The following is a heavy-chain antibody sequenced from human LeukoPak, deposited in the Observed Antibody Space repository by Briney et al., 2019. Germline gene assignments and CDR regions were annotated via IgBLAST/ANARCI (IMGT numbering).Heavy chain of an antibody. J-gene: IGHJ3*02. CDR1: GYTFTSNG. Sequence: ASAKVSCKASGYTFTSNGISWVRQVPGQGLEWIGGLSGYNGNANPAQNFQARVTMTTDTSTSTAYMELRRLRFDDTAVYYCARETPNAFDIWGQGTKVIVSS. CDR3: ARETPNAFDI. CDR2: LSGYNGNA. V-gene: IGHV1-18*01.